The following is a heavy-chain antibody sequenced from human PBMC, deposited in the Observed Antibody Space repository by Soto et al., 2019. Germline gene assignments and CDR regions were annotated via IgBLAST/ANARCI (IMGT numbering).Heavy chain of an antibody. V-gene: IGHV1-69*08. CDR1: GGTFSSYT. Sequence: QVQLVQSGAEVKKPGSSVKVSCKASGGTFSSYTISWVRQAPGQGLEWMGRIIPILGIANYAQKFQGRVTITADKSTSTAYKELSSLRSEDTAVYYCARDPSADDLPAYWGQGTLVTVSS. CDR3: ARDPSADDLPAY. D-gene: IGHD5-12*01. CDR2: IIPILGIA. J-gene: IGHJ4*02.